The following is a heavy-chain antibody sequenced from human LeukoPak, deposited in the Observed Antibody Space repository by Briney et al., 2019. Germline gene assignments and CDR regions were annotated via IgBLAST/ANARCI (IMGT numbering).Heavy chain of an antibody. CDR1: GFTFSSYA. Sequence: GGSLRLSCAASGFTFSSYAMSWVRQAPGKGLEWVLAISGSGGSTYYADSVKGRFTISRDNSKNTLYLQMNSLRAEDTAVYYCAKDAWDSGGSYYFDYWGQGTLVTVSS. V-gene: IGHV3-23*01. D-gene: IGHD1-26*01. J-gene: IGHJ4*02. CDR3: AKDAWDSGGSYYFDY. CDR2: ISGSGGST.